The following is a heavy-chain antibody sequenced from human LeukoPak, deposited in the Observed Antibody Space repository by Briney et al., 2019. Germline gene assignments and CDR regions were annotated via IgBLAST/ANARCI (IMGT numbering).Heavy chain of an antibody. CDR3: AKEAEPYYYDAKTFDY. D-gene: IGHD3-22*01. Sequence: GGSLRLSCAASGFTFSSYGMHWVRQAPGKGLEWVAFIRYDGSNKYYGDSVKGRFTISRDNSKNTLYLQMNSLRAEDTAVYYCAKEAEPYYYDAKTFDYWGQGTLVTVSS. CDR1: GFTFSSYG. J-gene: IGHJ4*02. V-gene: IGHV3-30*02. CDR2: IRYDGSNK.